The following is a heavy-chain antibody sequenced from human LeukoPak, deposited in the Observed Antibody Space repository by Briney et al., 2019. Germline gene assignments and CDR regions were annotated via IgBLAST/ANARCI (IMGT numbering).Heavy chain of an antibody. CDR1: GFTFSSYS. J-gene: IGHJ4*02. Sequence: PGGSLRLSCAASGFTFSSYSMNWVRQAPGKGLEWVSSISSSSSYIYYADSVKGRFTISRDNSNNTLYLQMNSLRAEDTALYYCAKDRSLTLPTFERSGYYYYWGQGTLVTVSS. CDR2: ISSSSSYI. D-gene: IGHD3-22*01. CDR3: AKDRSLTLPTFERSGYYYY. V-gene: IGHV3-21*04.